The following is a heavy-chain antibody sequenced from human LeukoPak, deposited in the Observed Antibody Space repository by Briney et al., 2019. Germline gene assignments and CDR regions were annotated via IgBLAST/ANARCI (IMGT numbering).Heavy chain of an antibody. J-gene: IGHJ4*02. CDR2: ISYDGSNK. CDR3: ARDPRGLRGVLYYFDY. CDR1: GFTFSIYA. Sequence: GGSLRLSCAASGFTFSIYAIHWVRQAPGKGLEWVAVISYDGSNKYYADSVKGRFTISRDNAKNTLYLQMNSLRAEDTAVYYCARDPRGLRGVLYYFDYWGQGTLVTVSS. V-gene: IGHV3-30-3*01. D-gene: IGHD3-10*01.